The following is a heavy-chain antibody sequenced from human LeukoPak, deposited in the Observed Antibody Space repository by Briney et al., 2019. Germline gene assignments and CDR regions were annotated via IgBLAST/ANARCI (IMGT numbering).Heavy chain of an antibody. CDR1: GYTFTSYY. J-gene: IGHJ5*02. V-gene: IGHV1-46*01. D-gene: IGHD3-22*01. Sequence: GASVKVSCKASGYTFTSYYMHWVRQAPGQGLEWMGIIKPTTGSTSYAQKFQGRVTMTRDTPTSTVYMELSSLRSEDTAVYYCARRADSSGDQYNWFDPWGQGTLVTVSS. CDR3: ARRADSSGDQYNWFDP. CDR2: IKPTTGST.